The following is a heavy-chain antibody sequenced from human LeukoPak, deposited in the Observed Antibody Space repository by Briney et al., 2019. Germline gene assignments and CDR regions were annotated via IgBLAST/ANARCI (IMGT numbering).Heavy chain of an antibody. J-gene: IGHJ4*02. Sequence: GGSLRLSCAASGFTFSDYAMHWVRQAPGKGLEWVAVITFDGSNKYYGDSMEGPFTISRDNSKNTLYLQMNSLRPEDTAVYYCAREKRAYDYWGQGTLVTVSS. CDR2: ITFDGSNK. CDR3: AREKRAYDY. CDR1: GFTFSDYA. V-gene: IGHV3-30-3*01.